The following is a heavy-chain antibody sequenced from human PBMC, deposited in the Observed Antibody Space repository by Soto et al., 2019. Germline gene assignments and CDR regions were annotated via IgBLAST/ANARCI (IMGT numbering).Heavy chain of an antibody. J-gene: IGHJ4*02. Sequence: PGGSLRLSCEASGFAFSSYAMHWVRQAPGKGLEWLAAIRNDGTVRNYADAAKGRFTISRDNSKSTLYLDVNNLRPEDTAVYYCATKKIDDFDYWGQGTLV. V-gene: IGHV3-33*08. CDR3: ATKKIDDFDY. CDR1: GFAFSSYA. CDR2: IRNDGTVR.